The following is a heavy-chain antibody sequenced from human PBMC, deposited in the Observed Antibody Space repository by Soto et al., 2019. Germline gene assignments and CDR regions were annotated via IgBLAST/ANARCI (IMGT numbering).Heavy chain of an antibody. CDR2: IIPIFGTA. V-gene: IGHV1-69*01. CDR1: GGTFSSYA. J-gene: IGHJ4*02. D-gene: IGHD5-12*01. CDR3: ARDLERLDGYNTHYFDY. Sequence: QVQLVQSGAEVKKPGSSVKVSCKASGGTFSSYAISWVRQAPGQGLEWMGGIIPIFGTANYAQKFQGRVTITADESTSTAYMELSSLRSEDTAVYYCARDLERLDGYNTHYFDYWGQGTLVTVSS.